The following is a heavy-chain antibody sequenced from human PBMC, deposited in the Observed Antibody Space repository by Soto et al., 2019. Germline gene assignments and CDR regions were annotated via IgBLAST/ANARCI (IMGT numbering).Heavy chain of an antibody. Sequence: SETLSLTCAVYGGSFSGYYWSWIRQPPGKGLEWIGEINHSGSTNYNPSLKSRVTISVDTSKNQFSLKLSSVTAADTAVYYCARAPAYYDFWSGYYTALAKYYFDYWGQGTLVTVSS. CDR2: INHSGST. V-gene: IGHV4-34*01. D-gene: IGHD3-3*01. J-gene: IGHJ4*02. CDR3: ARAPAYYDFWSGYYTALAKYYFDY. CDR1: GGSFSGYY.